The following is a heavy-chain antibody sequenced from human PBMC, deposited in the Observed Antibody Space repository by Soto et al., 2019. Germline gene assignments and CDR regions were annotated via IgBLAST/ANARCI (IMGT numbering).Heavy chain of an antibody. CDR2: ISGRGDST. Sequence: GGSLRLSCAGSGFSFARYSMTWVRQAPGKGLEWISAISGRGDSTYYADAVKGRFTISRDNSKNTLYLQMNSLRVEDTAVYYCAKALDGIDDYFYAMGVWGQGTTVTGSS. D-gene: IGHD1-1*01. V-gene: IGHV3-23*01. J-gene: IGHJ6*02. CDR3: AKALDGIDDYFYAMGV. CDR1: GFSFARYS.